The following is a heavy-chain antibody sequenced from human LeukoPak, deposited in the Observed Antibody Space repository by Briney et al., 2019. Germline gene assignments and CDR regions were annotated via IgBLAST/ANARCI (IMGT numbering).Heavy chain of an antibody. J-gene: IGHJ4*02. Sequence: ASVKVSCKASGYTFTGYYMHWVRQARGQGLEWMGRINPNSGGTNYAQKFQGRVTINRDTYISTAYIEVSRLRSDDTAVYYCALITGGYYYSYFGYWGQGTLVTVSS. CDR2: INPNSGGT. CDR1: GYTFTGYY. CDR3: ALITGGYYYSYFGY. D-gene: IGHD3-22*01. V-gene: IGHV1-2*06.